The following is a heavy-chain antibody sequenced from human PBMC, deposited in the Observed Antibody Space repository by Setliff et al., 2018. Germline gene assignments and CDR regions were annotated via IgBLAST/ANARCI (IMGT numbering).Heavy chain of an antibody. V-gene: IGHV3-21*04. CDR1: GGSISSSS. CDR3: ARVHYETSTYSPTLFDH. CDR2: INSGSDFI. D-gene: IGHD3-22*01. Sequence: ETLSLTCTVSGGSISSSSYYWGWIRQPPGKGLEWVSTINSGSDFIYYADSVRGRFTISRDNTKNSLYLQMKSLRAEDTAVYYCARVHYETSTYSPTLFDHWGQGALVTVSS. J-gene: IGHJ4*02.